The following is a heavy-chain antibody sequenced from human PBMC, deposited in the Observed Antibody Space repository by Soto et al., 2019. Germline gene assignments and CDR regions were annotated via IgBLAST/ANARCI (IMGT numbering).Heavy chain of an antibody. CDR3: ACIWRKPSIVPRGWYFDY. V-gene: IGHV3-23*01. Sequence: GGSLRLSCAASGFTFSSYAMSWVRQAPGKGLEWVSAISGSGGSTYYADSVKGRFTISRDNSKNTLYLQMNSLRAEDTAVYYCACIWRKPSIVPRGWYFDYWGQGTLVTVSS. D-gene: IGHD2-8*01. J-gene: IGHJ4*02. CDR2: ISGSGGST. CDR1: GFTFSSYA.